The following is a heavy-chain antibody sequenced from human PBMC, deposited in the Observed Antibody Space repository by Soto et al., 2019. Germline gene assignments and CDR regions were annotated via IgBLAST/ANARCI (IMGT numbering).Heavy chain of an antibody. D-gene: IGHD5-18*01. CDR3: ARYGHTAVAIYYYRSGLAF. Sequence: KGLEWMGIIYPGDSDTRYSPSFQGQVTISADKSISTAYLQWSSLKASDTAMYYCARYGHTAVAIYYYRSGLAFWGQGSTVTVTS. V-gene: IGHV5-51*01. J-gene: IGHJ6*02. CDR2: IYPGDSDT.